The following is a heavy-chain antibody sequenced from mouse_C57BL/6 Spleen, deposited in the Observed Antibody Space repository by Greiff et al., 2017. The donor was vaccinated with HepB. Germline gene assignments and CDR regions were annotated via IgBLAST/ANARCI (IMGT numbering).Heavy chain of an antibody. D-gene: IGHD4-1*01. V-gene: IGHV1-59*01. Sequence: QVQLQQPGAELVRPGTSVKLSCKASGYTFTSYWMHWVKQRPGQGLEWIGVIDPSDSYTNYNQKFKGKATLTVDTSSSTAYMQLSSLTAGDSAVYYCARSGRGPDYWGQGTTLTVSS. J-gene: IGHJ2*01. CDR2: IDPSDSYT. CDR3: ARSGRGPDY. CDR1: GYTFTSYW.